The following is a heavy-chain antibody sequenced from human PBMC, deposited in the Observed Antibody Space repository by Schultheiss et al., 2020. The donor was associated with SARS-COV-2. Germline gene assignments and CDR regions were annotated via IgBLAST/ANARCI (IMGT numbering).Heavy chain of an antibody. Sequence: TLSLTCTVSGGSISSGGYYWSWIRQHPGKGLEWIGYIYYSGSTNYNPSLKSRVTISVDTSKNQFSLKLSSVTAADTAVYYCASGGYSSSSIWGQGTLVTVSS. CDR1: GGSISSGGYY. V-gene: IGHV4-61*08. CDR2: IYYSGST. D-gene: IGHD6-6*01. CDR3: ASGGYSSSSI. J-gene: IGHJ4*02.